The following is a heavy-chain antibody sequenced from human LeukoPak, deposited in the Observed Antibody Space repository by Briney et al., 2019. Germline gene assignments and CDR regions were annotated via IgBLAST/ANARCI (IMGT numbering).Heavy chain of an antibody. CDR3: ARSFWGSYRSPFDY. V-gene: IGHV4-61*08. CDR2: IYYSGST. D-gene: IGHD3-16*02. Sequence: SQTLSLTCTVSGGSISSGGYYWSWIRQPPGKALEWIGYIYYSGSTNYNPSLKSRVTISVDTSKNQFSLKLSSVTAADTAVYYCARSFWGSYRSPFDYWGQGTLVTVSS. CDR1: GGSISSGGYY. J-gene: IGHJ4*02.